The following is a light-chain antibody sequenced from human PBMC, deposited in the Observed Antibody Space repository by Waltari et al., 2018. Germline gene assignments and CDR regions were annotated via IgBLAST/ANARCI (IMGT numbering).Light chain of an antibody. V-gene: IGKV1-5*03. J-gene: IGKJ4*01. CDR3: HQYNNYPLT. CDR1: QSISVW. CDR2: KAS. Sequence: DIQMTQSPSTLSASVGDRVTITCRASQSISVWLAWYQQKPGRAPTLLLYKASTLESGVPSRFSGSGSDREFTLTISSLQPDDSATYYCHQYNNYPLTFGGGTKVEV.